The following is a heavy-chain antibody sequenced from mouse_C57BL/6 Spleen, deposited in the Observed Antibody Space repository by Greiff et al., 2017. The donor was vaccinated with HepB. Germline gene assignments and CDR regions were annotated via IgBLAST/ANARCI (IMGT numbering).Heavy chain of an antibody. CDR3: ARKAYYGSFPFDY. V-gene: IGHV1-53*01. Sequence: VQLQQPGTELVKPGASVKLSCKASGYTFTSYWMHWVKQRPGQGLEWIGNINPSNGGNNYNEKFKSKATLTVDKSSSTAYMQLSSLTSEDSAVYYCARKAYYGSFPFDYWGQGTTLTVSS. J-gene: IGHJ2*01. CDR2: INPSNGGN. D-gene: IGHD1-1*01. CDR1: GYTFTSYW.